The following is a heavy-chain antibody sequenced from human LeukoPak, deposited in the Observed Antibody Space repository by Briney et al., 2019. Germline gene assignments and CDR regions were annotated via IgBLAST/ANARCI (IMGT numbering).Heavy chain of an antibody. CDR1: GYIFTNCW. CDR2: IYPGDSNT. D-gene: IGHD6-13*01. V-gene: IGHV5-51*01. CDR3: ARLTGTSWSSPIDS. J-gene: IGHJ4*02. Sequence: GESLKISCKGSGYIFTNCWIGWVRQMPGKGLEWMGIIYPGDSNTIYSPSFQGQVTISADKSISTAYLQWSSLKASDTAVYYCARLTGTSWSSPIDSWGQGTLVTVSS.